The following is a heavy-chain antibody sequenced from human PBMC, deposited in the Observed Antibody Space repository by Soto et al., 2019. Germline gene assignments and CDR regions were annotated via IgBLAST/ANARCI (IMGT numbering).Heavy chain of an antibody. Sequence: QVQLVESGGGVVQPGRSLRLSCAASGFTFSSYGMHWVRQAPGKGLVWVLVIWYDGRKKYYADSGTGRFTISRDNSKNTLYRQMNSLRAEDKAVYYCARRPPYCGGDCYMFDYWGQGALVTVPT. CDR2: IWYDGRKK. V-gene: IGHV3-33*01. D-gene: IGHD2-21*02. J-gene: IGHJ4*02. CDR3: ARRPPYCGGDCYMFDY. CDR1: GFTFSSYG.